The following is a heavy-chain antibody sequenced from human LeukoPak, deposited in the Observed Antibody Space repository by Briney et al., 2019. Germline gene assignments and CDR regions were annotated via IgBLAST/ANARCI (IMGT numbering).Heavy chain of an antibody. CDR2: ISSSSSYI. CDR3: AGDHVDTAMDGEYYFDY. V-gene: IGHV3-21*01. Sequence: GGSLRLSCAASGFTFSSYSMNWVRQAPGKGLEWVSSISSSSSYIYYADSVKGRFTISRDNAKNSLYLQMNSLRAEDTAVYYCAGDHVDTAMDGEYYFDYWGQGTLVTVSS. J-gene: IGHJ4*02. D-gene: IGHD5-18*01. CDR1: GFTFSSYS.